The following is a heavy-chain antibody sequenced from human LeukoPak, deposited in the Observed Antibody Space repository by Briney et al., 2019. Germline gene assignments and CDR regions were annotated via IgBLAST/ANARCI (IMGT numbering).Heavy chain of an antibody. CDR3: AKDRFLDVHDYFDS. D-gene: IGHD3-3*01. V-gene: IGHV3-23*01. Sequence: AVSLRLSCAASRFTFSNFAMTWVRQAPGKGLEWVSSTTGSGTRSYYADSVKGRFTISRDNSKNTLYLQMNSLRAEDTAVYYCAKDRFLDVHDYFDSWGQGTLVTVSS. CDR2: TTGSGTRS. CDR1: RFTFSNFA. J-gene: IGHJ4*02.